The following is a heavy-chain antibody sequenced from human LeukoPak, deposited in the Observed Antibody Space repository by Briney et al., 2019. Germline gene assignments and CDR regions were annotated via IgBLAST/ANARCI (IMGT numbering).Heavy chain of an antibody. CDR2: IYHSGNT. D-gene: IGHD3-10*01. CDR1: GFTFSSYW. V-gene: IGHV4-38-2*01. Sequence: GSLRLSCAASGFTFSSYWMSWIRQPPGKGLEWIGSIYHSGNTYYNPPLKSRVTISVDTSKNQFSLKLSSVTAADTAVYYCARLPYGSGSYLYWGQGTLVTVSS. CDR3: ARLPYGSGSYLY. J-gene: IGHJ4*02.